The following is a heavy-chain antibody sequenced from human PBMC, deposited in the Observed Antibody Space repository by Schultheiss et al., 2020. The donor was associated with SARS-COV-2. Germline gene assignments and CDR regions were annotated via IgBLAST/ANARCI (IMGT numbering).Heavy chain of an antibody. CDR3: TSDYVAS. Sequence: GGSLRLSCAASGFTFSSYWMHWVRQAPGKGLEWVANIKPDGSEKYYVDSVRGRFAISRDNAKNSLDLQMNSLRGEDTAVYYCTSDYVASWGQGTLVTVSS. D-gene: IGHD2-21*01. CDR1: GFTFSSYW. J-gene: IGHJ5*02. V-gene: IGHV3-7*01. CDR2: IKPDGSEK.